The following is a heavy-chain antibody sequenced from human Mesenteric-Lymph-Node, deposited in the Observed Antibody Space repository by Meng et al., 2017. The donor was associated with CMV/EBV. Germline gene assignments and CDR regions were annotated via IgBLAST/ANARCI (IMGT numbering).Heavy chain of an antibody. J-gene: IGHJ4*02. V-gene: IGHV4-39*07. D-gene: IGHD2-21*01. CDR2: IYYSGST. Sequence: SRPCTVSGGSISGRSYYWGWIRQPPGKGLEWIGSIYYSGSTYYNPSLKSRVTISVDTSKNQFSLKLSSVTAADTAVYYCARGGDWVDYWGQGTLVTVSS. CDR3: ARGGDWVDY. CDR1: GGSISGRSYY.